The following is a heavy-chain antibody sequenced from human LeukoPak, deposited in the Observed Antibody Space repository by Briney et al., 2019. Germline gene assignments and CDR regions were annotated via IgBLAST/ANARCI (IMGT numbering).Heavy chain of an antibody. D-gene: IGHD1-26*01. CDR2: ISYDGSNK. CDR3: AKVSGSYYDYYYGMDV. J-gene: IGHJ6*02. V-gene: IGHV3-30*18. CDR1: GFTLSSYG. Sequence: GGSLRLSCAASGFTLSSYGMHWVRKAPGKGLEWVAVISYDGSNKYYADSVKGRFTISRDNSKNTLYLQMNSLRAEDTAVYYCAKVSGSYYDYYYGMDVWGQGTTVTVSS.